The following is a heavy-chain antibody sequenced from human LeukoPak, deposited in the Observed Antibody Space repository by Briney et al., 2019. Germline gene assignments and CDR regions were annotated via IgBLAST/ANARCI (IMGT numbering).Heavy chain of an antibody. CDR3: ALNPTGPYYLGY. V-gene: IGHV3-7*01. J-gene: IGHJ4*02. Sequence: GGSLRLSCAASGFNFIDYSMNWVRQAPGKGLEWVANIKQDGSEKYYVDSVKGRFTISRDNAKNSLYLQMNSLRDEDTAVYYCALNPTGPYYLGYWGQGTLVTVS. CDR2: IKQDGSEK. CDR1: GFNFIDYS.